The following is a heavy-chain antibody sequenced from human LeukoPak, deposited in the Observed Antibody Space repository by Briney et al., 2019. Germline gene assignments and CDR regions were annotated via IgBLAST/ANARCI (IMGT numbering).Heavy chain of an antibody. CDR3: AREDSSSWYEVYYYYYGMDV. D-gene: IGHD6-13*01. CDR1: GYTFTGYY. J-gene: IGHJ6*02. Sequence: ASVKVSCKASGYTFTGYYMHWVRQAPGQGLEWMGWINPNSGGTNYAQKFQGRVTMTRHTSISTAYMELSRLRSDDTAVYYCAREDSSSWYEVYYYYYGMDVWGQGTTVTVSS. V-gene: IGHV1-2*02. CDR2: INPNSGGT.